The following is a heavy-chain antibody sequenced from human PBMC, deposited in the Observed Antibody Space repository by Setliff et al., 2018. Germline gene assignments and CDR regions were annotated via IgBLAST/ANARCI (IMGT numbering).Heavy chain of an antibody. V-gene: IGHV2-5*02. J-gene: IGHJ4*02. D-gene: IGHD3-10*01. CDR2: IYWDGVE. Sequence: VSGPTLVNPTQTLTLTCSFSGFSLRSRGMAVGWIRQPPGKALEWLALIYWDGVERYSPALKNRVTITQDTSKNQVVLTMTNMDPVDTATYYCAHRGGYGAGSLFYFDVWGQGTLVTVSS. CDR1: GFSLRSRGMA. CDR3: AHRGGYGAGSLFYFDV.